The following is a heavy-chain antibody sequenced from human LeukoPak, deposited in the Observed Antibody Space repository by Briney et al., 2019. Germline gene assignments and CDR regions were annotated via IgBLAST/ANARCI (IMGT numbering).Heavy chain of an antibody. CDR1: GFTFSSYS. CDR3: ARVAYCGGDCYLAAFDI. V-gene: IGHV3-21*01. D-gene: IGHD2-21*01. J-gene: IGHJ3*02. CDR2: ISGSSSYI. Sequence: GGSLRLSCAASGFTFSSYSMNWVRQAPGKGLEWVSSISGSSSYIYYADSVKGRFTISRDNAKNSLYLQMNSLRAEDTAVYYCARVAYCGGDCYLAAFDIWGQGTMVTVSS.